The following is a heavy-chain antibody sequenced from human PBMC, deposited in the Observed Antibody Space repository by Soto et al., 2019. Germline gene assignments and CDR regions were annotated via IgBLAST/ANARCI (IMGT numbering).Heavy chain of an antibody. J-gene: IGHJ6*02. CDR1: GGGGTFSVYA. CDR3: ARHDCISSSCYYYYYYGMDV. Sequence: SVKVSCKASGGGGTFSVYAIRGVRQAPGQGLEWVGGIIPIFGTANYAQKFQGRVTITADESTSTAYMELSSLRSEDMAVYYCARHDCISSSCYYYYYYGMDVWG. CDR2: IIPIFGTA. V-gene: IGHV1-69*13. D-gene: IGHD2-2*01.